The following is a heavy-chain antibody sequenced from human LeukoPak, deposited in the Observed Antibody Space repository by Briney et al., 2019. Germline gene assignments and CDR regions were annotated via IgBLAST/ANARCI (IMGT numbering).Heavy chain of an antibody. D-gene: IGHD3-3*01. V-gene: IGHV3-48*04. J-gene: IGHJ6*02. CDR2: ISSSSSTI. CDR1: GFTFSSYS. Sequence: SLRLSCAASGFTFSSYSMNWVRQDPGKGLEWVSYISSSSSTIYYADSVKGRFTISRDNAKNSLYLQMNSLRAEDTALYYCAKDYLRFLEWLPGYYYYYGMDVWGQGTTVTVSS. CDR3: AKDYLRFLEWLPGYYYYYGMDV.